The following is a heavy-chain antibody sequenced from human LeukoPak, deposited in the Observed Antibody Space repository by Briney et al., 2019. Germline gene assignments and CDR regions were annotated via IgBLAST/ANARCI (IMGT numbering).Heavy chain of an antibody. CDR3: ARGRSRYYGSGSYSFHYYYYYMDV. CDR1: GYTFTSYG. V-gene: IGHV1-18*01. Sequence: ASVKVSCKASGYTFTSYGISWVRQAPGQGLEWMGWISAYNGNTNYAQKLQGRVTMTTDTSTSTAYMELRSLRSDDTAVYYCARGRSRYYGSGSYSFHYYYYYMDVWGKGTTVTVSS. D-gene: IGHD3-10*01. J-gene: IGHJ6*03. CDR2: ISAYNGNT.